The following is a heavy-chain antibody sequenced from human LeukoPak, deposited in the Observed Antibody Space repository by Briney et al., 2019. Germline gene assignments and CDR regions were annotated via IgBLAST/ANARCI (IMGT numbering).Heavy chain of an antibody. J-gene: IGHJ4*02. CDR3: AKDSPPSLIDYGDYSGCFDY. D-gene: IGHD4-17*01. CDR1: GFTFSSYA. CDR2: ISGSGGST. V-gene: IGHV3-23*01. Sequence: GSLRLSCAASGFTFSSYAMSCVRQAPGKGLEWVSAISGSGGSTYYADSVKGRFTISRDNSKNTLYLQMNSLRAEDTAVYYCAKDSPPSLIDYGDYSGCFDYWGQGTLVTVSS.